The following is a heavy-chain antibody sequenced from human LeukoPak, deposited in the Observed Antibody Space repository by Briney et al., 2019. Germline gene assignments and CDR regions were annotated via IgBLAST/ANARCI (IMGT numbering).Heavy chain of an antibody. J-gene: IGHJ5*02. CDR2: IIPIFGTA. V-gene: IGHV1-69*13. Sequence: GASVKVSCKASGGTFSSYAISWVRQAPGQGLGWMGGIIPIFGTANYAQKFQGRVTITADESTSTAYMELSSLRSDDTAVYYCARDLPRLLVLGNWFDPWGQGTLVTVSS. CDR1: GGTFSSYA. CDR3: ARDLPRLLVLGNWFDP. D-gene: IGHD2-15*01.